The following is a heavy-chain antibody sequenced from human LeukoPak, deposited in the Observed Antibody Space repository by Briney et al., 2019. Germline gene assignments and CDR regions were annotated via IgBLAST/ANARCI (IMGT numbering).Heavy chain of an antibody. CDR2: IYYSGST. J-gene: IGHJ4*02. D-gene: IGHD4-17*01. CDR3: ARWKTTVTTSADYFDY. V-gene: IGHV4-30-4*01. CDR1: GVSISSGDYY. Sequence: SETLSLTCTVSGVSISSGDYYWSWIRQPPGKGLEWIGYIYYSGSTYYNPSLKGRVTISVDTSKNQFSLKLSSVTAADTAVYYCARWKTTVTTSADYFDYWGQGTLVTVSS.